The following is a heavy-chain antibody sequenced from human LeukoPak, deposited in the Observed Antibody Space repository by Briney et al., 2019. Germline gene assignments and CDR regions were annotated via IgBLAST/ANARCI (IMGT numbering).Heavy chain of an antibody. CDR2: IYSGGST. J-gene: IGHJ4*02. D-gene: IGHD6-19*01. V-gene: IGHV3-66*01. CDR3: TRTSSGWYSY. CDR1: GFTVSSNY. Sequence: GAPLTLPCAASGFTVSSNYMKCIRRSPGKELEWVAIIYSGGSTNYADAVKGRFTISRDNSKNTLYLQMNSLRAEDTAVYYCTRTSSGWYSYWGQGTLVTVSS.